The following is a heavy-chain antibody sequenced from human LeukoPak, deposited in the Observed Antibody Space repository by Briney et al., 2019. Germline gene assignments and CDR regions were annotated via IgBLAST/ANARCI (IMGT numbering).Heavy chain of an antibody. CDR2: ISYDGSNK. J-gene: IGHJ6*02. CDR3: ARVAYVFMDV. D-gene: IGHD3-10*02. V-gene: IGHV3-30*14. CDR1: GFTFSSYA. Sequence: PGRSLRLSCAASGFTFSSYAMHWVRQAPGKGLEWVAVISYDGSNKYYADSVKGRFTISRDNSKNTLYLQMNSLRAEDTAVYYCARVAYVFMDVWGQGTTVTVSS.